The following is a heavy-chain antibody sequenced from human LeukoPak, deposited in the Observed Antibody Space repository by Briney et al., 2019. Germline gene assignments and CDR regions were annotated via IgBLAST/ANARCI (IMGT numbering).Heavy chain of an antibody. CDR2: ISYDGSNK. D-gene: IGHD5-24*01. Sequence: GGSLRLSCAASGXTFSSYGMHWVRQAPGKGLEWVAVISYDGSNKYYADSVKGRFTISRDNSKNTLYLQMNSLRAEDTAVYYCAKAGFVEMATIGFDYWGQGTLVTVSS. J-gene: IGHJ4*02. CDR1: GXTFSSYG. CDR3: AKAGFVEMATIGFDY. V-gene: IGHV3-30*18.